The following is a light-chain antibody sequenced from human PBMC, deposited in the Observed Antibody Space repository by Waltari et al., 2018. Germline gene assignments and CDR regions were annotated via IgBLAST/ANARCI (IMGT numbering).Light chain of an antibody. J-gene: IGKJ1*01. CDR2: GAS. CDR3: QHYVRLPVT. CDR1: QSVSRA. Sequence: EIVLTQSPGTLSLSLGERATVSCRARQSVSRALAWYQQKPGQAPRLLIYGASTRATGIPDRFSGSGSGTDFSLTISRLEPDDFAVYYCQHYVRLPVTFGQGTTVEI. V-gene: IGKV3-20*01.